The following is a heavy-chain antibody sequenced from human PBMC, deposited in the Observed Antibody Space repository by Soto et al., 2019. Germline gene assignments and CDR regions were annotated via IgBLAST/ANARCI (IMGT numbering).Heavy chain of an antibody. V-gene: IGHV1-69*13. J-gene: IGHJ6*02. CDR3: ARGSTAMAPFDYYYYGMDV. CDR1: GGTLSSYA. D-gene: IGHD5-18*01. Sequence: SVKVSCKASGGTLSSYAISWVRQAPGQGLEWMGGIIPIFGTANYAQKFQGRVTITADESTSTAYMELSSLRSEDTAVYYCARGSTAMAPFDYYYYGMDVWGQGTTVTVSS. CDR2: IIPIFGTA.